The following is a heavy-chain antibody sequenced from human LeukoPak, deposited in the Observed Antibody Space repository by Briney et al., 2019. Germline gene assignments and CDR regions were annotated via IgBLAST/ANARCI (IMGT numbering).Heavy chain of an antibody. V-gene: IGHV3-11*04. J-gene: IGHJ4*02. D-gene: IGHD3-10*01. CDR2: ISSSGSTI. CDR1: GFTFSDYY. CDR3: ARYGSWLGEHFDY. Sequence: PGGSLRLSCAASGFTFSDYYMSWIRQAPGKGLEWVSYISSSGSTIYYADSVKGRFTTSRDNSKNTLYLQMNSLRAEDTAVYYCARYGSWLGEHFDYWGQGTLVTVSS.